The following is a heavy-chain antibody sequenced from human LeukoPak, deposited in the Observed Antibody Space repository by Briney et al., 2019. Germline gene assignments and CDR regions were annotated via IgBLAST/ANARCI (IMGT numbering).Heavy chain of an antibody. Sequence: PGGSLRLSCAASGFTLSSYAMHWVRQAPGKGLEWVAVISYDGSNKYYADSVKGRFTISRDNSKNTLYLQMNSLGAEDTAVYYCARAASGGSGDFDYWGQGTLVTVSS. D-gene: IGHD2-15*01. CDR2: ISYDGSNK. CDR3: ARAASGGSGDFDY. V-gene: IGHV3-30*04. J-gene: IGHJ4*02. CDR1: GFTLSSYA.